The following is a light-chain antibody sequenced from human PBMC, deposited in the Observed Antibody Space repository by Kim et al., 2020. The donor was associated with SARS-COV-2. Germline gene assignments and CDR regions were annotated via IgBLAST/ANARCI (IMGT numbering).Light chain of an antibody. CDR3: QKYNNGIRT. CDR1: KAINTY. CDR2: GAS. V-gene: IGKV1-27*01. Sequence: APLGDKVTLTCRASKAINTYLAWYHRNPGNLPTLLIYGASTLQAGVPSRFSGSGSGTDFTLSISSLQSEDVATYYCQKYNNGIRTFGPGTKVDIK. J-gene: IGKJ1*01.